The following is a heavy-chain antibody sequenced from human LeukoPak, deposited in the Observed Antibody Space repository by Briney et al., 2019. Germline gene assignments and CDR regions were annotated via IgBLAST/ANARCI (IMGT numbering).Heavy chain of an antibody. CDR1: GYNFTGYH. J-gene: IGHJ4*02. V-gene: IGHV1-2*02. CDR3: ARVLNGWDLQPFDC. CDR2: MNPNSGGT. Sequence: ASVKVSCEASGYNFTGYHLHWVRQAPGQGLEWMGNMNPNSGGTNSAQKFQGRVIMTRDTSISTAYMELNRLRSDDTAVYYCARVLNGWDLQPFDCWGQGTLVTVSS. D-gene: IGHD1-26*01.